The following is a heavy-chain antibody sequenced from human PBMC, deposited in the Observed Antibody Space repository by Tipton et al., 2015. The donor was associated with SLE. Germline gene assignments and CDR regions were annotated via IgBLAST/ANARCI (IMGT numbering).Heavy chain of an antibody. V-gene: IGHV4-59*11. J-gene: IGHJ4*02. D-gene: IGHD3-10*01. CDR3: ARDRAGVLSPFDY. Sequence: TLSLTCTVSGGSISSHYWSWIRQPPGKGLEWIGYIYYSGSTNYNPSLKSRVTISIDTSKNQFSLNLSSVTAADTAVYYCARDRAGVLSPFDYWGQGTLVTVSS. CDR1: GGSISSHY. CDR2: IYYSGST.